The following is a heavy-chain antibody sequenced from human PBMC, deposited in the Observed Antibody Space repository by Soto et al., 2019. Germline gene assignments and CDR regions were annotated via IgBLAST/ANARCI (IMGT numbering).Heavy chain of an antibody. D-gene: IGHD6-13*01. CDR1: GFIFNKYA. J-gene: IGHJ4*02. CDR2: ISGDGDTT. CDR3: ASPKVTSSWSSDY. Sequence: EVQLLQSGGELVQPGESLRLSCAASGFIFNKYAMTWVRQAPGKGLEWVSAISGDGDTTYYADSVKGRFTISRDNSKNTLFLQMNSLRDEDTALYYCASPKVTSSWSSDYWGQGPLVTVSS. V-gene: IGHV3-23*01.